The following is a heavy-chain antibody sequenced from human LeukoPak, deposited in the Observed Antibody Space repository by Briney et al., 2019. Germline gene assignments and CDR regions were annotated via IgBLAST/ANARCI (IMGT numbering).Heavy chain of an antibody. D-gene: IGHD3-10*01. CDR1: GSXXXYY. J-gene: IGHJ5*02. CDR2: IYYSGST. CDR3: ARDTMVRGVIQYNWFDP. Sequence: GSXXXYYWSWIRQPPGKGLEWIGYIYYSGSTNYNPSLKSRVTISVDTSKNQFSLKLSSVTAADTAVYYCARDTMVRGVIQYNWFDPWGQGTLVTVSS. V-gene: IGHV4-59*01.